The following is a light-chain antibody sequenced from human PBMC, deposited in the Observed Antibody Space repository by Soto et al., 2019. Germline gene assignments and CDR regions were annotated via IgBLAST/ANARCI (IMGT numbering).Light chain of an antibody. Sequence: EIVLTQSPGPLSLSPGERVTLSCRASQSVSSSYFGWYQQKPGQAPRLLIYGASSRATGIPDRFSGSGSGTDFTLTISRLEPEDFAVYYCQQYGNPYTFGQGTKLEIK. J-gene: IGKJ2*01. CDR3: QQYGNPYT. CDR1: QSVSSSY. V-gene: IGKV3-20*01. CDR2: GAS.